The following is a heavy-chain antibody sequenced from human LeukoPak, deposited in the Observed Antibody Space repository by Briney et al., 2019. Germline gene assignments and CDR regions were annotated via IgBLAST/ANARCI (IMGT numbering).Heavy chain of an antibody. CDR1: GYXFTSNW. CDR2: IYPGDSDT. D-gene: IGHD6-19*01. J-gene: IGHJ5*02. Sequence: GESLKISSNGSGYXFTSNWIRWVRHMPAQGVECMGIIYPGDSDTRYSPSFQGQVTISADKSISTAYLQWSSLNASDTAMYYGARHHPYSSGSRLSDPWGQGTLVTVSS. CDR3: ARHHPYSSGSRLSDP. V-gene: IGHV5-51*01.